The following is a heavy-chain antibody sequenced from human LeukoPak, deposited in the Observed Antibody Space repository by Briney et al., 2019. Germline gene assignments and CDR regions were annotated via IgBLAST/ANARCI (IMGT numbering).Heavy chain of an antibody. CDR3: AREVYSYGLDAFDI. CDR2: ISSSSSYI. D-gene: IGHD5-18*01. Sequence: PGGSLRLSCAASGFTVSSNYMSWVRQAPGKGLEWVSSISSSSSYIYYADSVKGRFTISRDNAKNSLYLQMNSLRAEDTAVYYCAREVYSYGLDAFDIWGQGTMVTVSS. V-gene: IGHV3-21*01. J-gene: IGHJ3*02. CDR1: GFTVSSNY.